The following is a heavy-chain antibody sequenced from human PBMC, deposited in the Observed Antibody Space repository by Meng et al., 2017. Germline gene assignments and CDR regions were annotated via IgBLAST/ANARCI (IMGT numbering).Heavy chain of an antibody. D-gene: IGHD5/OR15-5a*01. CDR2: IYYTVST. J-gene: IGHJ2*01. V-gene: IGHV4-31*03. Sequence: AAGPTPVKPSHTPSRSCTVSGRSISSAGYYWICILQHPGKGRELIWYIYYTVSTYYNPPLKSRVTRSVDTSKNQFSLNLSSVTAADTALYYWARWRYCVYVGRDWYFDLWGRGTLVTVSS. CDR3: ARWRYCVYVGRDWYFDL. CDR1: GRSISSAGYY.